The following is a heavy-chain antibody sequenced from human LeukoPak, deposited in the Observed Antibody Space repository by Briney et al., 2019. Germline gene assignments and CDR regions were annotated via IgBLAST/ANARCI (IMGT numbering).Heavy chain of an antibody. CDR1: GGSLRSFY. Sequence: SETLSLTCTVSGGSLRSFYWSWIPQPPGKGLEWIGYILYSGSTNYNPSLKSRVTISVDTSKNQFSLKLRSVTAADTAVYYCARAPYYYYMDVWAKGTTVTVSS. CDR3: ARAPYYYYMDV. J-gene: IGHJ6*03. V-gene: IGHV4-59*01. CDR2: ILYSGST.